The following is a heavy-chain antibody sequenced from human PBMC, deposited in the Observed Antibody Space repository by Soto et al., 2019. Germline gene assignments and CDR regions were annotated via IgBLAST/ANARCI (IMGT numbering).Heavy chain of an antibody. CDR1: GFTFSDYY. V-gene: IGHV3-11*05. CDR2: ISSSSSYT. D-gene: IGHD3-10*01. CDR3: AGSVRPHAVWFDP. Sequence: QVQLVESGGGLVKPGGSLRLSCAASGFTFSDYYMSWIRQAPGKGLEWVSYISSSSSYTNYADSVKGRFTISRDNAKNSLYLQMNSLRAEDTAVYYWAGSVRPHAVWFDPWGQGTLVTVSS. J-gene: IGHJ5*02.